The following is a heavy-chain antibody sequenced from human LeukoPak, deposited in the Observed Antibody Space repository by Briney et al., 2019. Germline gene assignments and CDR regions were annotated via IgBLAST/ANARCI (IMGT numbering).Heavy chain of an antibody. CDR2: IYPGNSDT. V-gene: IGHV5-51*01. CDR3: ARRHDNGGFFVF. D-gene: IGHD2-8*01. J-gene: IGHJ4*02. CDR1: GYSFTNYW. Sequence: GESLKISCKGSGYSFTNYWIGWVRQMPGEGLEWMGIIYPGNSDTRYSPSFQGQVTISADKSITTAYLQWSSLKASDTAMYYCARRHDNGGFFVFWGQGTLVSVSS.